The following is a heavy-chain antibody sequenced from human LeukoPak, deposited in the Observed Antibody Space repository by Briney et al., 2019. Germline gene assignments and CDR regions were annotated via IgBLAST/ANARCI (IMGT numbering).Heavy chain of an antibody. Sequence: ASVKASCKASGYSSTYVFTTYPIHWVRQAPGQGLEWMGWINTNNGATNYAQKFQGRVTMTRDTSISTAYMELSRLTSDDTALYYCAREAAAGFGLDFWGQGTLVTVSS. J-gene: IGHJ4*02. CDR2: INTNNGAT. D-gene: IGHD6-13*01. V-gene: IGHV1-2*02. CDR3: AREAAAGFGLDF. CDR1: GYSSTYVFTTYP.